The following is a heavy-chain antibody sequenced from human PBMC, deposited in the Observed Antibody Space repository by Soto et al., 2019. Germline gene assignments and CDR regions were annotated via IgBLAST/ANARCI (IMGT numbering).Heavy chain of an antibody. CDR2: ISAYNGNT. D-gene: IGHD6-13*01. CDR3: ATSIAAAEVFDY. Sequence: GASVKVSCKTSGYTFTSYGISWVRQAPGQGLEWMGWISAYNGNTNYAQKLQGRVTMTTDTSTSTAYMELRSLRSDDTAVYYCATSIAAAEVFDYWGQGTLVTSPQ. V-gene: IGHV1-18*01. CDR1: GYTFTSYG. J-gene: IGHJ4*02.